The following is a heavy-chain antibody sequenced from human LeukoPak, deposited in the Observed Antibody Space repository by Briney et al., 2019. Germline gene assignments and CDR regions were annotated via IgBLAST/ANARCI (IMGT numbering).Heavy chain of an antibody. CDR2: ISAYNGNT. V-gene: IGHV1-18*01. D-gene: IGHD2-2*01. Sequence: GASVKVSCKASGYTFTSYGISWVRQAPGQGLEWMGWISAYNGNTSYAQKLQGRVTMTTDTSTSTAYMELRSLRSDDTAVYYCAGDRRSGYCSSTSCYLYDYWGQGTLVTVSS. CDR1: GYTFTSYG. CDR3: AGDRRSGYCSSTSCYLYDY. J-gene: IGHJ4*02.